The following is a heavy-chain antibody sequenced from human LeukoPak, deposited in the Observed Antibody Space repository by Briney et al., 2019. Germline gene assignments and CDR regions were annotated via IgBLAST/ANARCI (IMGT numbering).Heavy chain of an antibody. CDR2: ISAYNGNT. Sequence: ASVKVSCKASGYTFTSSGIGGVRQAPGHRLKWMGWISAYNGNTNYAQKLQGRVTMTTDTSTSTAYMELRSLRSDDTAVYYCARAYFSPGDDDYWGQGTLVTVSS. CDR1: GYTFTSSG. D-gene: IGHD7-27*01. CDR3: ARAYFSPGDDDY. V-gene: IGHV1-18*01. J-gene: IGHJ4*02.